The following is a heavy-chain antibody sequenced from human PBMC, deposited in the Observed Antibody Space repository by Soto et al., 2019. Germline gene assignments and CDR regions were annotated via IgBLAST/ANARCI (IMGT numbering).Heavy chain of an antibody. Sequence: ASVKVSCKASGYTFTSYGISWVRQAPGQGLEWMGWISAYNGNTNYAQKLQGRVTMTTDTSTSTAYMELRSLRSDDTAVYYCAIDNYYDSSGYVDIWGQGTLVPVSS. CDR1: GYTFTSYG. V-gene: IGHV1-18*01. CDR3: AIDNYYDSSGYVDI. CDR2: ISAYNGNT. J-gene: IGHJ3*02. D-gene: IGHD3-22*01.